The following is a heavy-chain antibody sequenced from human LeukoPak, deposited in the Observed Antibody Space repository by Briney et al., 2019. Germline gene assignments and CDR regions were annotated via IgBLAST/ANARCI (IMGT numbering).Heavy chain of an antibody. CDR2: IRYDGSNK. CDR3: ASNPAGPTVASGDY. D-gene: IGHD4-23*01. Sequence: GGSLRLSCAASGFTFSSYGMHWVRQAPGKGLEWVAFIRYDGSNKYYADSVKGRFTISRDNSKNTLYLQMNSLRAEDTAVYYCASNPAGPTVASGDYWGEGTLVTVSS. CDR1: GFTFSSYG. J-gene: IGHJ4*02. V-gene: IGHV3-30*02.